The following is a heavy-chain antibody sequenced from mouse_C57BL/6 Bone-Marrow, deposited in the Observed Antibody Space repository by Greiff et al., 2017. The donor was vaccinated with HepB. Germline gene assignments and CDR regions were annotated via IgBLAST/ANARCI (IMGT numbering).Heavy chain of an antibody. J-gene: IGHJ4*01. V-gene: IGHV1-69*01. CDR3: AMGINPVTMDY. CDR1: GYTFTSYW. Sequence: VQLQQPGAELVMPGASVKLSCKASGYTFTSYWMHWVKQRPGQGLEWIGEIDPSDSYTNYNQKFKGKSTLTVDKSSSTAYMQLSSLTSEDSAVYYCAMGINPVTMDYWGQGTSVTVSS. D-gene: IGHD2-4*01. CDR2: IDPSDSYT.